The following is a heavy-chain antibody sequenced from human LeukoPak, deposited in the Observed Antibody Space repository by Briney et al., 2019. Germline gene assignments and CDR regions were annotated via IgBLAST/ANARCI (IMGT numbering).Heavy chain of an antibody. CDR3: ARLTTYYYDSSGYSITFDP. J-gene: IGHJ5*02. V-gene: IGHV4-59*01. Sequence: SETLSLTCTVSGGSISSYYWSWIRQPPGKGLEWIGYIYYSGSTNYNPSLKSRVTISVDTSKNRFSLKLSSVTAADTAVYYCARLTTYYYDSSGYSITFDPWGQGTLVTVSS. CDR1: GGSISSYY. CDR2: IYYSGST. D-gene: IGHD3-22*01.